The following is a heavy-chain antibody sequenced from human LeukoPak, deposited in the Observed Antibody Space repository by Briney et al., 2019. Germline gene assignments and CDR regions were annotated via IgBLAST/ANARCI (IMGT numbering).Heavy chain of an antibody. J-gene: IGHJ4*02. CDR3: ARDNGGWYGY. CDR1: GFTVSSNY. CDR2: IYSAGNT. Sequence: GGSLRLSCAASGFTVSSNYMSWVRQAPGKGLEWVSVIYSAGNTYYADSVKGRFTISRDNSKNTLYLQMNSLRAEDTAVYYCARDNGGWYGYWGQGTLVTVSS. V-gene: IGHV3-53*01. D-gene: IGHD6-19*01.